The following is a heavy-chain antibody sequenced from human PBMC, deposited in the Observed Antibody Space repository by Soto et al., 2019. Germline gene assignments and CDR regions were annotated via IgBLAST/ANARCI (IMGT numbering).Heavy chain of an antibody. CDR3: ARGGSAERQTDDDSYHYYPMDV. CDR2: IWYDGSNK. J-gene: IGHJ6*02. D-gene: IGHD3-22*01. Sequence: GGSLRLSCAASGFTFSSYGMHWVRQAPGKGLEWVAVIWYDGSNKYYADSVKGRFTISRDNSKNTLYLQMNSLRGEDTAVYYCARGGSAERQTDDDSYHYYPMDVWGQGTTVTVSS. V-gene: IGHV3-33*01. CDR1: GFTFSSYG.